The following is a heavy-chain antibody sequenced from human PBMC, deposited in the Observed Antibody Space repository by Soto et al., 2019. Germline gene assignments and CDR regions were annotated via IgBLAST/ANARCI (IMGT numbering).Heavy chain of an antibody. Sequence: PGESLKISCKGSGYNFNNYWINWVRQMPGKGLEWMGRIDPYDSYTNYSPSFQGHVTISVDTSSSTAYLQWSSLKASDTAMYYCAKGRGYYYYYGVDVWGQGTTVTVSS. CDR1: GYNFNNYW. CDR3: AKGRGYYYYYGVDV. V-gene: IGHV5-10-1*01. CDR2: IDPYDSYT. J-gene: IGHJ6*02.